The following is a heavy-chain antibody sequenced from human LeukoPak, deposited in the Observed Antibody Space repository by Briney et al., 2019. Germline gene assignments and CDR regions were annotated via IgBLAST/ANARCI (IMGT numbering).Heavy chain of an antibody. CDR3: ARLHLVSSGWYPMADS. V-gene: IGHV4-34*01. Sequence: PSETLSLTCAVYGGSFSGYYWSWIRQPPGKGLEWIGEINHSGSTNYNPSLKSRVTISVDTSKNQFSLKLSSVTAADTAVYYCARLHLVSSGWYPMADSWGQGTLVTVSS. CDR1: GGSFSGYY. D-gene: IGHD6-19*01. J-gene: IGHJ4*02. CDR2: INHSGST.